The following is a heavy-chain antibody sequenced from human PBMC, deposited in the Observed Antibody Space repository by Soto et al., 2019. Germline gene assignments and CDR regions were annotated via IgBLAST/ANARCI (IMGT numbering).Heavy chain of an antibody. CDR3: ARVGDPYDI. J-gene: IGHJ6*02. V-gene: IGHV4-30-4*01. Sequence: SETLSLTCSVSGGSITSGDYYWSWIRQPPGKGLEWIGYIYYSGSTFYNPSLKSRISMSVDTPKNQFSLKVSSVTAADTAVYYCARVGDPYDIWGQGTTVT. D-gene: IGHD3-10*01. CDR1: GGSITSGDYY. CDR2: IYYSGST.